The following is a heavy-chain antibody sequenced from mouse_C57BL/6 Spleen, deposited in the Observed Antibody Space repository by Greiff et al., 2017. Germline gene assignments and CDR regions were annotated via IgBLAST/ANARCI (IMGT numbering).Heavy chain of an antibody. J-gene: IGHJ3*01. D-gene: IGHD2-4*01. CDR3: ARSAYYDYSFAY. CDR1: GYTFTDYY. CDR2: INPNNGGT. Sequence: VQLQQSGPELVKPGASVKISCKASGYTFTDYYMNWVKQSHGKSLEWIGDINPNNGGTSYNQKFKGKATLTVDKSSSTAYMELRSLTSEDSAVYYCARSAYYDYSFAYWGQGTLVTVSA. V-gene: IGHV1-26*01.